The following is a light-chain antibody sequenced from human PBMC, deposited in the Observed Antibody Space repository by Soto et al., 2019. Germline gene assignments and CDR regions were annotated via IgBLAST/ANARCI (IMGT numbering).Light chain of an antibody. CDR1: QTIVSF. J-gene: IGKJ1*01. CDR3: QQSYGSPWT. Sequence: DIHMTQSPSSLSAPVGDSVTITCRASQTIVSFLNWYHQRPGKAPNLLIYAASTLQSGVPSRFSGSGSGTDFTLTITSVQPEDIATYYCQQSYGSPWTFGRGTKVDIK. V-gene: IGKV1-39*01. CDR2: AAS.